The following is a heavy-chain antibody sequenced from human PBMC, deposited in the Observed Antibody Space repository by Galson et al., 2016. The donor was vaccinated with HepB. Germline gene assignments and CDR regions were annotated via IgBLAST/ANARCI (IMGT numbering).Heavy chain of an antibody. V-gene: IGHV4-61*01. J-gene: IGHJ5*02. CDR1: GGSVNSGSHY. Sequence: SETLSLTCTVSGGSVNSGSHYWRWIRQPPGKGLEWIGYIYYSGNTNYNPSLGSRVSISVDSSKNQFSLNLSSVTAADTAVYYCARDVQMTKGVWFDPWGQGTLVTVSS. CDR3: ARDVQMTKGVWFDP. D-gene: IGHD5-24*01. CDR2: IYYSGNT.